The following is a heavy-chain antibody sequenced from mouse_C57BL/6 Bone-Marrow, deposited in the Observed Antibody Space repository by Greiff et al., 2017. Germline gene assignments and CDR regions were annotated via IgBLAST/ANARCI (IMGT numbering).Heavy chain of an antibody. CDR2: ISSGGSYT. V-gene: IGHV5-6*02. CDR1: GFTFSSYG. J-gene: IGHJ4*01. CDR3: ARQSAMDY. Sequence: EVKLVESGGDLVKPGGSLKLSCAASGFTFSSYGMSWVRQTPDNRLEWVANISSGGSYTYYPDSVKGRFTISRDKAKNTLYLQMGSLKYEDADMYYCARQSAMDYWGQGTLVTVSA.